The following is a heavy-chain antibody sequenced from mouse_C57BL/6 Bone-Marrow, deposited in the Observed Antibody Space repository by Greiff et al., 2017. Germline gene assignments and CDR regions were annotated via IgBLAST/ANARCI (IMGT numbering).Heavy chain of an antibody. CDR2: IYPSDSET. CDR1: GYTFTSYW. V-gene: IGHV1-61*01. Sequence: QVQLKQPGAELVRPGSSVKLSCKASGYTFTSYWMDWVKQRPGQGLEWIGNIYPSDSETHYNQKFKGKATLTVDKSSSTAYMQLSSLTSEDSAVYYCAIESYYDYSCAYWGQGTLVTVSA. CDR3: AIESYYDYSCAY. D-gene: IGHD2-4*01. J-gene: IGHJ3*01.